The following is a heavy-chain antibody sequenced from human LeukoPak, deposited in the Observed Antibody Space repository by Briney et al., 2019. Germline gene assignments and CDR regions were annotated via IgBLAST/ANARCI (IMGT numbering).Heavy chain of an antibody. CDR3: ARNQAHDAFDI. CDR1: GGSISSSSYY. V-gene: IGHV4-39*01. J-gene: IGHJ3*02. Sequence: KPSETLSLTCTVSGGSISSSSYYWGWIRQPPGKGLEWIGSIYYSGSTYYNPSLKSRVTISVDTSKNQFSLKLSSVTAADTAVYYRARNQAHDAFDIWGQGTMVTVSS. D-gene: IGHD1-14*01. CDR2: IYYSGST.